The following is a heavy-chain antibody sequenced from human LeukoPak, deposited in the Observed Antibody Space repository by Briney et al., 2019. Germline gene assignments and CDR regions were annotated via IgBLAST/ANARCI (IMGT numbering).Heavy chain of an antibody. J-gene: IGHJ4*02. V-gene: IGHV5-51*01. CDR1: GYIFTNYW. Sequence: GESLKISCYASGYIFTNYWVAWVRQMPGKGLEWMGIIYPSDSDTRYSPSFQGQVTISADKSISTAYLQWSSLKASDTAIYYCAKGQGYGDHYPIDYWGQGTLVTVSS. CDR2: IYPSDSDT. D-gene: IGHD4-17*01. CDR3: AKGQGYGDHYPIDY.